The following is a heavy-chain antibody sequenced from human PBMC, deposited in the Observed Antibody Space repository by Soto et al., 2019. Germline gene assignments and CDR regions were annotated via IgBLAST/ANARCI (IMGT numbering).Heavy chain of an antibody. Sequence: SETLSLTCTVSGGSISSSSYYWGWIRQPPGKGLEWIGSIYYSGSTYYNPSLKSRVTISVDTSKNQFSLKLSSVTAADTAVYYCARHSGGYCTNGVCRNYYYYYYMDVWGKGTTVTVSS. CDR1: GGSISSSSYY. J-gene: IGHJ6*03. CDR2: IYYSGST. V-gene: IGHV4-39*01. D-gene: IGHD2-8*01. CDR3: ARHSGGYCTNGVCRNYYYYYYMDV.